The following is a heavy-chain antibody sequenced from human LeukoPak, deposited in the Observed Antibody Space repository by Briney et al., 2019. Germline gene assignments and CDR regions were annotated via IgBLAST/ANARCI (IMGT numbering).Heavy chain of an antibody. J-gene: IGHJ5*02. CDR2: VYYSGST. D-gene: IGHD1-7*01. CDR1: GGSISSYY. CDR3: ARSMYNWNYRGWFDP. V-gene: IGHV4-59*01. Sequence: PSETLSLTCTVSGGSISSYYWSWIRQPAGKGLEWIGYVYYSGSTNYNPSLKSRVTISVDTSKNQFSLKLSSVTAADTAVYYCARSMYNWNYRGWFDPWGQGTLVTVSS.